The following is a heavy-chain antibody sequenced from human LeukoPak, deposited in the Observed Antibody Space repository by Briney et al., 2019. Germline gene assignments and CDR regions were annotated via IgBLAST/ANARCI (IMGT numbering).Heavy chain of an antibody. CDR1: GGTFSSYA. Sequence: GASVKVSCKASGGTFSSYAISWVRQAPGQGLEWMGIINPSGGSTSYAQKFQGRVTMTRDMSTSTVYMELSSLRSEDTAVYYCARDEQWLDYWGQGTLVTVSS. D-gene: IGHD6-19*01. V-gene: IGHV1-46*01. CDR2: INPSGGST. J-gene: IGHJ4*02. CDR3: ARDEQWLDY.